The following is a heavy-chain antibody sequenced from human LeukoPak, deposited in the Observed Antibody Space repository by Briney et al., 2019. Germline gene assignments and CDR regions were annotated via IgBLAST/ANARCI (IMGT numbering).Heavy chain of an antibody. J-gene: IGHJ4*02. D-gene: IGHD2-15*01. CDR2: ISGSGGST. Sequence: QPGGCLTLSCAASGFTFSSYGMSWVRQAPWKWLEWVSAISGSGGSTYYADSVKGRFTISRDNSKNTLYLQMNSLRAEDTAVYYCAKDLRRYCSGGSCSGFDYWGKGTLVTVSS. V-gene: IGHV3-23*01. CDR1: GFTFSSYG. CDR3: AKDLRRYCSGGSCSGFDY.